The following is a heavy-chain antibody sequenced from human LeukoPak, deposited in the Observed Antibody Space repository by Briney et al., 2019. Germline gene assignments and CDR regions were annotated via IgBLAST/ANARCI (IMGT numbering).Heavy chain of an antibody. V-gene: IGHV4-61*01. CDR1: GGSVSSGSYY. CDR2: IYYSGST. D-gene: IGHD3-9*01. J-gene: IGHJ6*04. CDR3: ARTVPSDRYDILTGYYYYYYYGMDV. Sequence: SETLSLTCTVSGGSVSSGSYYWSWIRQPPGKGLEWIGYIYYSGSTNYNPSLKSRVTISVDTSKNQFSLKLSSVTAADTAVYYCARTVPSDRYDILTGYYYYYYYGMDVWGKGTTVTVSS.